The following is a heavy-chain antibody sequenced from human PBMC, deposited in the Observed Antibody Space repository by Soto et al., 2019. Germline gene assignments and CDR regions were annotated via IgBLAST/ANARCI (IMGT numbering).Heavy chain of an antibody. D-gene: IGHD3-9*01. V-gene: IGHV4-59*01. Sequence: SETLSLTCTVSGGSISSYYWSWIRQPPGKGLEWIGYIYYSGSTNYNPSLKSRVTISVDTSKNQFSLKLSSVTAADTAVYYCASTSLKLRYFDWVYDRAHDAFDIWGQGTMVTVSS. CDR3: ASTSLKLRYFDWVYDRAHDAFDI. J-gene: IGHJ3*02. CDR2: IYYSGST. CDR1: GGSISSYY.